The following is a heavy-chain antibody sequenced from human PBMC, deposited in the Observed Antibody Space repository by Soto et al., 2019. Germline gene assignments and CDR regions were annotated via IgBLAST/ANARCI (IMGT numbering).Heavy chain of an antibody. CDR3: AREMYTTRGSPFDY. J-gene: IGHJ4*02. Sequence: QVQLVQSGAEVKKPGASVKVSCKASGYPFTSYYVHWVRQAPGQGLEWMGFINPSSGSTSYAQKFQGRVTMTRDTSTSTVYMEVSSLRSEDTAVYYCAREMYTTRGSPFDYWCQRTLVTVSS. CDR1: GYPFTSYY. V-gene: IGHV1-46*01. CDR2: INPSSGST. D-gene: IGHD3-16*01.